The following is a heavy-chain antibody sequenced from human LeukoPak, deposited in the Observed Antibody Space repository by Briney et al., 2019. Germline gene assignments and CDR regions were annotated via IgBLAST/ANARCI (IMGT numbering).Heavy chain of an antibody. D-gene: IGHD2-2*01. CDR3: ASNQLLSMGWSNWFDP. J-gene: IGHJ5*02. CDR1: GYTFTSYD. V-gene: IGHV1-8*01. CDR2: MNPNSGNT. Sequence: ASVKVSCKASGYTFTSYDINWVRQATGQGLEWMGWMNPNSGNTGYAQKFQGRVTMTRNTSISTAYMELSSLRSEDTAVYYCASNQLLSMGWSNWFDPWGQGTLVTVSS.